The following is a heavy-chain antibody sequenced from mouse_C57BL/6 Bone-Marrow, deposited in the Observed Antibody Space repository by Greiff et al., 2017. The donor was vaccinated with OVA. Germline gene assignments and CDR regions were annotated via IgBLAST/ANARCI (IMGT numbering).Heavy chain of an antibody. V-gene: IGHV5-4*01. J-gene: IGHJ3*01. Sequence: EVHLVESGGGLVKPGGSLKLSCAASGFTFSSYAMSWVRQTPEKRLEWVATISDGGSYTYYPDNVKGRFTISRDNAKNNLYLQMSHLKSEDTAMYYCARVEFAYWGQGTLVTVSA. CDR1: GFTFSSYA. CDR2: ISDGGSYT. CDR3: ARVEFAY.